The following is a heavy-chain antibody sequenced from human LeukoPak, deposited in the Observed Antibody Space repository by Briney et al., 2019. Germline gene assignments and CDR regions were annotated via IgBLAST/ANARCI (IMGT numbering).Heavy chain of an antibody. Sequence: GGSLRLSCAASGFTFSTYAMTWVRQAPGKGLEWVSAISGSGGSTYYADSVKGRFTISRDNSKNTLYLQMNSLRAEDTAVYYCAKVGYSGYEGFDYWGQGTLVTVSS. CDR3: AKVGYSGYEGFDY. CDR1: GFTFSTYA. CDR2: ISGSGGST. V-gene: IGHV3-23*01. D-gene: IGHD5-12*01. J-gene: IGHJ4*02.